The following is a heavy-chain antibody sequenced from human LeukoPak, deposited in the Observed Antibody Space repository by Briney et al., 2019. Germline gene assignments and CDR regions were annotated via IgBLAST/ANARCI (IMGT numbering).Heavy chain of an antibody. Sequence: GGSLRLSCAASGFTFNTNGMSWVRQAPGKGLEWVSGISGSGTNTYHADSVKGRFTISRDNSKNTLYLQMNSLRVEDTAVYYCAKRSPYSEAYFDYWGQGTLVTVSS. D-gene: IGHD4-11*01. V-gene: IGHV3-23*01. CDR1: GFTFNTNG. CDR3: AKRSPYSEAYFDY. CDR2: ISGSGTNT. J-gene: IGHJ4*02.